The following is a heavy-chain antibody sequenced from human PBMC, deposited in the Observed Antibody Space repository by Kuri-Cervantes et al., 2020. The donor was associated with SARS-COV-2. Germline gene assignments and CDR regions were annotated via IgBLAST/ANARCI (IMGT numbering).Heavy chain of an antibody. V-gene: IGHV3-11*05. D-gene: IGHD3-22*01. Sequence: GGSLRLSCAASGFTFSDHYMSWIRQAPGKGLEWVSYISSSSSYKNYADSVKGRFTISRDNAKNSLYLQMNSLRAEDTAVYYCARDLYYYGRSGYYDYWGQGTLVTVSS. J-gene: IGHJ4*02. CDR3: ARDLYYYGRSGYYDY. CDR1: GFTFSDHY. CDR2: ISSSSSYK.